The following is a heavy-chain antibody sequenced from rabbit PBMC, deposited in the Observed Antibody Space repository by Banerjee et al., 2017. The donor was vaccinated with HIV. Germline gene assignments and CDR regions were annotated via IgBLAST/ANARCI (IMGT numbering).Heavy chain of an antibody. CDR1: GFSFSSSDY. D-gene: IGHD4-1*01. J-gene: IGHJ4*01. CDR2: IYVARGGT. CDR3: ARDLAGVICWTFGL. V-gene: IGHV1S40*01. Sequence: QSLEESGGDLVKPGASLTLTCTASGFSFSSSDYMCWVRQAPGKGLEWIACIYVARGGTWYASWTKGRFTISKNSSTAVTLQMTSLTAADTATYFCARDLAGVICWTFGLWGPGTLVTVS.